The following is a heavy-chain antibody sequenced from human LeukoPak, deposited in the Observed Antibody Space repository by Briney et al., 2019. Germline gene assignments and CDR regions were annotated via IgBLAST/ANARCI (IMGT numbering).Heavy chain of an antibody. J-gene: IGHJ5*02. Sequence: SETLSLTCAVYGGSFSGYYWSWIRQPPGKGLEWIGYIYYSGSTNYNPSLKSRVTISVDTSKNQFSLKVSSVTAADTAVYYCARDSSGLNWFDPWGQGTLVTVSS. CDR2: IYYSGST. D-gene: IGHD6-19*01. V-gene: IGHV4-59*01. CDR3: ARDSSGLNWFDP. CDR1: GGSFSGYY.